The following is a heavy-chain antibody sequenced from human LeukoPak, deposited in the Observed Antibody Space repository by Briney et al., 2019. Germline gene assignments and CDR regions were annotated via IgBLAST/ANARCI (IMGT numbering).Heavy chain of an antibody. CDR1: GGSISSYC. D-gene: IGHD3-3*01. Sequence: PSETLSLTCTVSGGSISSYCWSWIRQPAGKGLEWMGLIYTSGSTNYNPSLKSRVTMSVDTSKNQFSLKLSSVTAADTAVYYCARDRAGSSLRDPEWFDPWGQGTLVTVSS. V-gene: IGHV4-4*07. J-gene: IGHJ5*02. CDR3: ARDRAGSSLRDPEWFDP. CDR2: IYTSGST.